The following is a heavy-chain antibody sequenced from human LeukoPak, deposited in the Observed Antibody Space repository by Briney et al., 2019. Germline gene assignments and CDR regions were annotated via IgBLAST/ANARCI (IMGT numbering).Heavy chain of an antibody. CDR3: ARVRSVRVVGNWFDP. D-gene: IGHD3-10*01. J-gene: IGHJ5*02. Sequence: PSETLSLTCAVSGGSISSSNWWSWVRQPPGKGLEWIGEIYHSGSTNYNPSLKSRVTISVDTSKNQFSLKLSSVTAADTAVYYCARVRSVRVVGNWFDPWGQGTLVTVSS. V-gene: IGHV4-4*02. CDR1: GGSISSSNW. CDR2: IYHSGST.